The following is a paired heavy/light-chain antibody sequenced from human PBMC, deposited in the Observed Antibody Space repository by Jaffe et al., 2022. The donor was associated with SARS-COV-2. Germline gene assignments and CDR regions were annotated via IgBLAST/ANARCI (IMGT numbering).Heavy chain of an antibody. CDR3: AIIVVPAAPAFRYYGMDV. Sequence: QVQLVQSGSELKKPGASVKVSCKASGYTFTSYAMNWVRQAPGQGLEWMGWINTNTGNPTYAQGFTGRFVFSLDTSVSTAYLQISSLKAEDTAVYYCAIIVVPAAPAFRYYGMDVWGQGTTVTVSS. CDR1: GYTFTSYA. J-gene: IGHJ6*02. V-gene: IGHV7-4-1*02. D-gene: IGHD2-2*01. CDR2: INTNTGNP.
Light chain of an antibody. CDR2: AAS. CDR1: QGISSY. V-gene: IGKV1-9*01. CDR3: QQLNSYPLIT. J-gene: IGKJ5*01. Sequence: DIQLTQSPSFLSASVGDRVTITCRASQGISSYLAWYQQKPGKAPKLLIYAASTLQSGVPSRFSGSGSGTEFTLTISSLQPEDFATYYCQQLNSYPLITFGQGTRLEIK.